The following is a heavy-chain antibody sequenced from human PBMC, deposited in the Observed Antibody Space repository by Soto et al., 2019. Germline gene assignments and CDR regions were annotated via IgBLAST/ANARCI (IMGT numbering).Heavy chain of an antibody. J-gene: IGHJ5*02. CDR3: AKENQGYSSGWYEDWFDP. D-gene: IGHD6-19*01. V-gene: IGHV3-23*01. CDR2: ISGSGGST. Sequence: GGSLRLSCAASGFTFSSYAMSWVRQAPGKGLEWVSAISGSGGSTYYADSVKGRFTISRDNSKNTLYLQMNSLRAEDTAVYYCAKENQGYSSGWYEDWFDPWGQGTLVTVSS. CDR1: GFTFSSYA.